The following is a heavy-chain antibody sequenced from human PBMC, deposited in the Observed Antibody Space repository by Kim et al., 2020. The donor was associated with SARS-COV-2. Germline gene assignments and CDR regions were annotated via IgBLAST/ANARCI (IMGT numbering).Heavy chain of an antibody. CDR1: GFTFSNAW. V-gene: IGHV3-15*01. CDR2: IKSKTDGGTT. J-gene: IGHJ6*02. D-gene: IGHD2-21*02. Sequence: GGSLRLSCAASGFTFSNAWMSWVRQAPGKGLEWVGRIKSKTDGGTTDYAAPVKDRFTISRDDSNNTLYLQMNSLKTEDTGVYYCTTDPLGGDVYYYYVRDVGGQGTTDPLSS. CDR3: TTDPLGGDVYYYYVRDV.